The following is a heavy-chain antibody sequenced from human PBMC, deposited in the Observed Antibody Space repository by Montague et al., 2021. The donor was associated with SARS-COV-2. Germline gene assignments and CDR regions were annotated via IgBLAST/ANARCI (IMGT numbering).Heavy chain of an antibody. D-gene: IGHD2-8*02. CDR2: IYYSGST. CDR1: GGSISSSSYY. J-gene: IGHJ2*01. Sequence: SETLSLTCTVSGGSISSSSYYWGWIRQPPGKGLEWIGSIYYSGSTYYNPSLKSRVTISVDTSKNQFSLKLSSVTAADTAVYYCARSDLSVIVLGVYATRGGYLDPWGRGTLVTGSS. V-gene: IGHV4-39*07. CDR3: ARSDLSVIVLGVYATRGGYLDP.